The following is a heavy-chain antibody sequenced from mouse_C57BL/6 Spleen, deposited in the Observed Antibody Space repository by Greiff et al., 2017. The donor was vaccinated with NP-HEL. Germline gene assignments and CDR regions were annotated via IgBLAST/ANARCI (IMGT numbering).Heavy chain of an antibody. CDR2: ISSGGDYI. CDR1: GFTFSSYA. V-gene: IGHV5-9-1*02. CDR3: TRDDYGKGTMDY. J-gene: IGHJ4*01. Sequence: EVQLQESGEGLVKPGGSLKLSCAASGFTFSSYAMSWVRQTPEKRLEWVAYISSGGDYIYYADTVKGRFTISRDNARNTLYLQMSSLKSEDTAMYYCTRDDYGKGTMDYWGQGTSVTVSS. D-gene: IGHD2-1*01.